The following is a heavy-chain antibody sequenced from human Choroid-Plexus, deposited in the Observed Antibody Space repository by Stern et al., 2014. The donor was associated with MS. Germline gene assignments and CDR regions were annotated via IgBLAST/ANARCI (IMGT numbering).Heavy chain of an antibody. CDR2: LNPSSGAT. CDR3: ARSITVTPLEY. Sequence: MQLVESGAEVKKPGASVKGSCRASGYKFTSYYIHWVRQAPGKGLVWMGRLNPSSGATDLAQSFQDRVTMTRDTSISTAYMELTRLTSDDTAVYYCARSITVTPLEYWGQGSLVAVSS. V-gene: IGHV1-2*06. J-gene: IGHJ4*02. CDR1: GYKFTSYY. D-gene: IGHD4-17*01.